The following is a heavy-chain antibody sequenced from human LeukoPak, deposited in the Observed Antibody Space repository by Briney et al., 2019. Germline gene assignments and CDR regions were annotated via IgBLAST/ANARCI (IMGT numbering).Heavy chain of an antibody. V-gene: IGHV4-59*01. J-gene: IGHJ4*02. CDR2: IYYSGSA. CDR1: GGSISRFY. CDR3: ARHLLTGYYFDY. D-gene: IGHD3-9*01. Sequence: SSETLSLTCTVSGGSISRFYWSWIRQPPGKGLEWIGYIYYSGSAIHNPSLKSRVTISMDTSRNQFSLRLSSVTAADTAVYYCARHLLTGYYFDYWGQGTRVTVSS.